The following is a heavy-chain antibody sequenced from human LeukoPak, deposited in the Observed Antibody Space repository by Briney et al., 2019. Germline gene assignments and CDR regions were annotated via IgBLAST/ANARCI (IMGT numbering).Heavy chain of an antibody. Sequence: GGSLRLSCAASGFTFSSYSMNWVRQAPGKGLEWVSSISSSSSYIYYADSVKGRFTISRDNAKNSLYLQMNSLRAEDTAVYYCARDVLLKFGMDVWGQGTTVTVSS. CDR2: ISSSSSYI. J-gene: IGHJ6*02. V-gene: IGHV3-21*01. CDR3: ARDVLLKFGMDV. D-gene: IGHD3-10*01. CDR1: GFTFSSYS.